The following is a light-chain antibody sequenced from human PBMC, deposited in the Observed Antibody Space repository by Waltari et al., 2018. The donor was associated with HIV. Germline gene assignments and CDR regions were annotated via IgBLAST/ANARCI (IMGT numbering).Light chain of an antibody. CDR3: SAWDVTLNGLV. V-gene: IGLV1-44*01. CDR1: SSNRGSPS. Sequence: QSLLTQSPSASGTPGQRVNISCFATSSNRGSPSVTGYQHFPGTPPKLLIFSNPERPSGVPDRFAGSKSGTSASLAISGLHSQDEADYYCSAWDVTLNGLVFGGGTRLSVL. CDR2: SNP. J-gene: IGLJ2*01.